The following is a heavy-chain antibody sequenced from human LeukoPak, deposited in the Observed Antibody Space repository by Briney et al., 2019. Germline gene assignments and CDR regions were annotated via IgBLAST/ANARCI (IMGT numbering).Heavy chain of an antibody. CDR2: ISYDGSNK. CDR1: GFTFGSYA. Sequence: GGSLRLSCAASGFTFGSYAMHWVRQAPGKGLEWVAVISYDGSNKYYADSVKGRFTISRDNSKNTLYLQMNSLRAEDTAVYYCARERTRWVLLGGGAFDIWGQGTMVTVSS. D-gene: IGHD1-26*01. CDR3: ARERTRWVLLGGGAFDI. V-gene: IGHV3-30-3*01. J-gene: IGHJ3*02.